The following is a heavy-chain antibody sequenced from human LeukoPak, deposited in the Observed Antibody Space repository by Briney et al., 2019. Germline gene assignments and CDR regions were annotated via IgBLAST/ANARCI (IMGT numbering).Heavy chain of an antibody. D-gene: IGHD1-26*01. J-gene: IGHJ6*03. CDR3: SRALRPAFGSDYYYYMDV. Sequence: SETLSLTCTVSGGSISSSSYYWGWIRQPPGKGLEWIGSIYYSGSTYYNPSLKSRVTISVDTSKNQFSLKLSSVTAADTAVYYCSRALRPAFGSDYYYYMDVWGKGTTVTVSS. V-gene: IGHV4-39*07. CDR2: IYYSGST. CDR1: GGSISSSSYY.